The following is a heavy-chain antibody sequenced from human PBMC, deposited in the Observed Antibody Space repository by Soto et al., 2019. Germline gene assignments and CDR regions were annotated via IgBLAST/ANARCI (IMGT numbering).Heavy chain of an antibody. V-gene: IGHV3-48*03. J-gene: IGHJ4*02. CDR2: IDSSGSAI. CDR3: ARGDASGY. D-gene: IGHD2-2*01. CDR1: GFTFSSYE. Sequence: EVQLVESGGGFVQPGGSLRLSCVASGFTFSSYEMNWVRQAPGKGLQWVSYIDSSGSAIYYADSVKGRFTISRDNAKNPLDLQMNSLRAEDTALYYCARGDASGYWGQGTLVTVSS.